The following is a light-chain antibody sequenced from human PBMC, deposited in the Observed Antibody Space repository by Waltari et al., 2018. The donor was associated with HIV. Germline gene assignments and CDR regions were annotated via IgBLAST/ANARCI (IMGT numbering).Light chain of an antibody. J-gene: IGKJ1*01. Sequence: DIQMTQSPSTVSASVGDTVTITCRASQSIGRWLAWYQQKPGEAPKLLIYETSTLEIGVPSIFSGSGSVTEFTLTVSRLQPEDFATYYCQQYNSHSRTFGQGTKVEIK. CDR1: QSIGRW. CDR3: QQYNSHSRT. V-gene: IGKV1-5*03. CDR2: ETS.